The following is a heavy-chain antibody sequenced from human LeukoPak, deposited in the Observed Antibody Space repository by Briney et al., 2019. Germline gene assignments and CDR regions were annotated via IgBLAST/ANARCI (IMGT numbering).Heavy chain of an antibody. Sequence: GGSLRLSCAASGFTFSTYGMHWVRQAPGKGLEGVAVIRYDGSNDYYADSVRGRFSTSRDNSKNTLYLQMSSLTPEDTAVYYCAKDLFTEWLPMDVWGKGTTVTVSS. CDR3: AKDLFTEWLPMDV. V-gene: IGHV3-30*02. CDR1: GFTFSTYG. CDR2: IRYDGSND. D-gene: IGHD3-3*01. J-gene: IGHJ6*03.